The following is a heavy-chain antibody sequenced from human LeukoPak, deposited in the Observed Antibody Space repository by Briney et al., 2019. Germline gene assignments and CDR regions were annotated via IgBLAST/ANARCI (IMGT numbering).Heavy chain of an antibody. CDR2: INPNSGGT. CDR1: GYAFTGYY. D-gene: IGHD6-19*01. V-gene: IGHV1-2*04. Sequence: ASVKVSCKASGYAFTGYYMHWVRQAPGQGLEWMGWINPNSGGTNYAQKFQGWVTMTRDTSISTAHMELSRLRSDDTAVYYCARGLYVAGEEFNYWGQGTLVTVSS. CDR3: ARGLYVAGEEFNY. J-gene: IGHJ4*02.